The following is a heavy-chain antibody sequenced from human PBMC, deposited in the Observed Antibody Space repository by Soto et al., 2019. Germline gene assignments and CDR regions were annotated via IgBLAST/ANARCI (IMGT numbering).Heavy chain of an antibody. V-gene: IGHV4-34*01. J-gene: IGHJ4*02. CDR2: INHSGST. CDR1: GGSFSCYY. CDR3: ARGFRYYYDSSGYYYGGSRTYYFDC. Sequence: SETLSLTCAVYGGSFSCYYWSWIRQPPGKGLEWIGEINHSGSTNYNPSLKSRVTISVDTSKNQFSLKLSSVTAADTAVYYCARGFRYYYDSSGYYYGGSRTYYFDCWGQGTLVTVSS. D-gene: IGHD3-22*01.